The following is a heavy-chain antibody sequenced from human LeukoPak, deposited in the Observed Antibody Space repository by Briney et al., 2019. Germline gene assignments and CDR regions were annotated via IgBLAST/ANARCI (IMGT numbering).Heavy chain of an antibody. CDR2: INHSGST. V-gene: IGHV4-34*01. CDR3: ARAPNCSGGSCSVDWFDL. D-gene: IGHD2-15*01. J-gene: IGHJ5*02. Sequence: SETLSLTCAVYGGSFSGYYWSWIRQPPGKGLEWIGEINHSGSTNYNPSLKSRLTISVDPSKNQFSLKLSSVPAADTAVYYCARAPNCSGGSCSVDWFDLWGQGTLVTVSS. CDR1: GGSFSGYY.